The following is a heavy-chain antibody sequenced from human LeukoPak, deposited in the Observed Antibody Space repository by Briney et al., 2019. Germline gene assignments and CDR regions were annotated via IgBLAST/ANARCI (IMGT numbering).Heavy chain of an antibody. J-gene: IGHJ4*02. CDR1: GGSTSSYY. D-gene: IGHD2-15*01. V-gene: IGHV4-59*01. Sequence: SETLSLTCTVSGGSTSSYYWSWIRQPPGKGLEWIGYIYYSGTTNYNPPLKSRVTISVDTSKNQFSLKLSSVTAADTAVYYCARDPGSWYFDYWGQGTLVTVSS. CDR2: IYYSGTT. CDR3: ARDPGSWYFDY.